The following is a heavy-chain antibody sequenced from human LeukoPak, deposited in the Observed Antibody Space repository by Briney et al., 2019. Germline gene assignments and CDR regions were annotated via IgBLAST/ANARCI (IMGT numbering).Heavy chain of an antibody. J-gene: IGHJ4*02. CDR2: IYYSGST. CDR3: ARHDPPYGSGWGGFDY. Sequence: SETLSLTCTVSGGSISSYYWSWIRQPPGKGLEWIGYIYYSGSTNYNPSLKSRVTISVDTSKNQFSLKLSSVTAADTAVYYCARHDPPYGSGWGGFDYWGQGTLVTVSS. CDR1: GGSISSYY. V-gene: IGHV4-59*08. D-gene: IGHD3-10*01.